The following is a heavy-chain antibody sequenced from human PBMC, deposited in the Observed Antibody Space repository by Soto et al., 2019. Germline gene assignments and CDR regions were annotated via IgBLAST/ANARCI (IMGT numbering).Heavy chain of an antibody. J-gene: IGHJ6*03. CDR1: GGSFSDYY. CDR3: ARAFSPCTSCHHYYYMAV. D-gene: IGHD2-2*01. CDR2: VNHIGST. V-gene: IGHV4-34*01. Sequence: PSETLSLTCAVYGGSFSDYYWSWIRQPPGKGLEWIGEVNHIGSTNYSPSLKSRVTISVDTSKNQFSLNLNSVTAADTAVYYCARAFSPCTSCHHYYYMAVWAKGTSVTVSS.